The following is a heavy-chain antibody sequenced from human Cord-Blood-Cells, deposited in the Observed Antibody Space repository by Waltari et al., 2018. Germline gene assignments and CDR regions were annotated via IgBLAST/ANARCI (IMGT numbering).Heavy chain of an antibody. V-gene: IGHV3-23*01. CDR2: ISGSGGST. CDR3: AKDLDDYGDYYYYGMDV. CDR1: GFTFSSYA. J-gene: IGHJ6*02. D-gene: IGHD4-17*01. Sequence: EVQLLESGGGLVQPGGSLRLSCAASGFTFSSYAMSWVRQAPGTWLGRFSAISGSGGSTDYADCVKGRFTISIDNSKKTLYLQMNSLRAEDTAVYYCAKDLDDYGDYYYYGMDVWRQGTTVTVSS.